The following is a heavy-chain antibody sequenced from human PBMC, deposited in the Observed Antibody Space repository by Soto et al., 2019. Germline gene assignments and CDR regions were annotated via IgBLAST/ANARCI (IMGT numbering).Heavy chain of an antibody. CDR1: GFTFSSYW. CDR2: ISTDGSST. V-gene: IGHV3-74*01. D-gene: IGHD3-10*01. CDR3: ARGDYDGSGTTLPY. Sequence: EVQLVESGGGLVQPGGSLRLSCAASGFTFSSYWMHWVRQAPGKGLVWVSRISTDGSSTSYADSVKGRVTISRDNAKNKLYLQVDSLRVEDTAVYYCARGDYDGSGTTLPYWGQGTLVTVSS. J-gene: IGHJ4*02.